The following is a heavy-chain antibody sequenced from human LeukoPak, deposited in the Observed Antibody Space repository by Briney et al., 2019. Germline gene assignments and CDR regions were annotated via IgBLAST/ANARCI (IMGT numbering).Heavy chain of an antibody. CDR3: ARCSDFVWGSYRPYFDY. Sequence: GGSLRLSCVASAFTFRTYSMHWVRQAPGKGLEWVSSISGSTSYIYYADSVRGRFTISRDNAKNSLYLQMNSLRAEDTAVYYCARCSDFVWGSYRPYFDYWGQGTLVTVSS. CDR2: ISGSTSYI. D-gene: IGHD3-16*02. CDR1: AFTFRTYS. V-gene: IGHV3-21*01. J-gene: IGHJ4*02.